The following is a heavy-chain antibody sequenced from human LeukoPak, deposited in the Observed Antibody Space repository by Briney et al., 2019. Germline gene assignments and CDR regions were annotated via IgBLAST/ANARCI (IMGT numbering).Heavy chain of an antibody. CDR3: ASSYDSSGYYHWGFDY. V-gene: IGHV3-30-3*01. J-gene: IGHJ4*02. CDR2: ISYDGSNK. D-gene: IGHD3-22*01. CDR1: GFTFSSYA. Sequence: GGSLRLSCAASGFTFSSYAMHWVRQAPGKGLEWVAVISYDGSNKYYADSVKGRFTISRDNSKNTLYLRMNSLRAEDTAVYYCASSYDSSGYYHWGFDYWGQGTLVTVSS.